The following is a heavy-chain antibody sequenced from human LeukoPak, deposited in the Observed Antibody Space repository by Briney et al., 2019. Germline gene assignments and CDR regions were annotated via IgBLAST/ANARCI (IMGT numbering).Heavy chain of an antibody. Sequence: GGSLGLSCAASGFTFSSYAMSWVRQAPGKGLEWVSGISGSGGSTYYADSVKGRFTISRDNSKNTLYLQMNSLKAEDTAVYYCAKDFYGAGVVGAFDIWGEGAMVTVSS. V-gene: IGHV3-23*01. J-gene: IGHJ3*02. CDR1: GFTFSSYA. D-gene: IGHD3-10*01. CDR2: ISGSGGST. CDR3: AKDFYGAGVVGAFDI.